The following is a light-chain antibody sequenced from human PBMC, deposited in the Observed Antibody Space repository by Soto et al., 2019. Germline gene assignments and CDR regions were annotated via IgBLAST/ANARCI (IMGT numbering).Light chain of an antibody. Sequence: QSALTQPASVSGSPGQSITISCTGTSNDVGGYNHASWYQQYPGKVPKLLIYNVSNRPSGVSDRFSGSKSGNTASLTISGLQAEDESDYFCTSSTSGSLYVFGSGTKVTVL. J-gene: IGLJ1*01. CDR1: SNDVGGYNH. V-gene: IGLV2-14*01. CDR2: NVS. CDR3: TSSTSGSLYV.